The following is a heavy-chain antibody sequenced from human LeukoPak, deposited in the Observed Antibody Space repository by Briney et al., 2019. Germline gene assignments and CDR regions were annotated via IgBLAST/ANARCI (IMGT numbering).Heavy chain of an antibody. J-gene: IGHJ5*02. Sequence: KPSETLSLTCTVSGGSISSYYWGWVRQPPGKGLEWIGSIYYSGGTYYNPSLKSRVTISVDTSKNQFSLKLSSVTAADTAVYYCARQNYGSGSYNWFDPWGQGTLVTVSS. CDR1: GGSISSYY. CDR3: ARQNYGSGSYNWFDP. V-gene: IGHV4-39*01. D-gene: IGHD3-10*01. CDR2: IYYSGGT.